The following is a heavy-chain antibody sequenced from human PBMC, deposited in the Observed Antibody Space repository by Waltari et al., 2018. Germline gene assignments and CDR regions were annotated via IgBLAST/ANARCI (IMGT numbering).Heavy chain of an antibody. CDR3: ARDKTGYCSSTSCSGLVRYFDL. D-gene: IGHD2-2*01. CDR2: IYHSGST. V-gene: IGHV4-30-2*01. Sequence: QLQLQESGSGLVKPSQTLSLTCAVSGGSISSGGYSWSCIRQPPGKGLEWIGYIYHSGSTYYNPSLKSRVTISVDRSKNQFSLKLSSVTAADTAVYYCARDKTGYCSSTSCSGLVRYFDLWGRGTLVTVSS. CDR1: GGSISSGGYS. J-gene: IGHJ2*01.